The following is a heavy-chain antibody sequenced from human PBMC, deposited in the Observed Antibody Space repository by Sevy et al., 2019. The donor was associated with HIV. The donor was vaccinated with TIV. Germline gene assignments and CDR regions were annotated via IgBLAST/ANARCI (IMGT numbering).Heavy chain of an antibody. D-gene: IGHD3-3*01. J-gene: IGHJ4*02. CDR3: ARDPRSDDFWSGYYHLDY. CDR2: ISSSSSYI. CDR1: GFTFSSYS. Sequence: GGSLRLSCAASGFTFSSYSMNWVRQAPGKGLEWVSSISSSSSYIYYANSVKGRFTISRDNAKNSLYLQMNSLRAEDTAVYYCARDPRSDDFWSGYYHLDYWGQGTLVTVSS. V-gene: IGHV3-21*01.